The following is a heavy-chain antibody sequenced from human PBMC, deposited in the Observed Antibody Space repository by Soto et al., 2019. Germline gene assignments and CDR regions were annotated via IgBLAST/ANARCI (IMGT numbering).Heavy chain of an antibody. D-gene: IGHD3-16*02. CDR3: ARDGFFFGEFSYEKLRGSYYSYYYMDV. CDR2: INPSGGST. V-gene: IGHV1-46*03. CDR1: GYTFTSYY. J-gene: IGHJ6*03. Sequence: GASVKVSCKASGYTFTSYYTHWVRQAPGQGLEWMGIINPSGGSTSYAQKFQGRVTMTRDTSTSTVYMELSSLRSEDTAVYYCARDGFFFGEFSYEKLRGSYYSYYYMDVWGKGTTVTVPS.